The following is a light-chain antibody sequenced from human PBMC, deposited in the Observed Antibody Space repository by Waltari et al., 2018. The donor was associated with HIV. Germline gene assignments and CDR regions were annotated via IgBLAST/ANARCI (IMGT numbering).Light chain of an antibody. V-gene: IGLV3-21*04. CDR1: NIGSKS. CDR2: YDS. Sequence: SYVLTQPPSVSVAPGKTARFTCGGNNIGSKSVHWYQQNPGQAPILVIYYDSDRPAGIPERFSGSNAGNTATLTIGRVEAGDEADYYCQVWDSSRDHPVVFGGGTKLTVL. J-gene: IGLJ2*01. CDR3: QVWDSSRDHPVV.